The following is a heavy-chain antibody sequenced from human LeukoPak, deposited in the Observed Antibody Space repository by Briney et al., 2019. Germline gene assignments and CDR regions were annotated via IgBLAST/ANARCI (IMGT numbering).Heavy chain of an antibody. CDR3: ARQGETYYYDSSGSD. V-gene: IGHV1-69*04. CDR1: GGTFSSYA. Sequence: SVNVSCTASGGTFSSYAISWVRQAPGQGLEWMGRIIPILGIANYAQKFQGRVTITADKSTSTAYMELSSLGSEDTAVYYCARQGETYYYDSSGSDWGQGALVTVSS. D-gene: IGHD3-22*01. CDR2: IIPILGIA. J-gene: IGHJ4*02.